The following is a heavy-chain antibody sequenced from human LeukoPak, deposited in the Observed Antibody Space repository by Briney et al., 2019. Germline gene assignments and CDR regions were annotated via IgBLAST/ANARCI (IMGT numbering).Heavy chain of an antibody. Sequence: ATVKVSCKASGYTFTSYGISWVRQAPGQGLEWMGWISAYNGNTNYAQKLQGRVTMTTDTSTSTAYMELRSLRSDDTAVYYCAREYCSSTSCYAGWFDPWGQGTLVTVSS. D-gene: IGHD2-2*01. CDR3: AREYCSSTSCYAGWFDP. CDR1: GYTFTSYG. V-gene: IGHV1-18*01. J-gene: IGHJ5*02. CDR2: ISAYNGNT.